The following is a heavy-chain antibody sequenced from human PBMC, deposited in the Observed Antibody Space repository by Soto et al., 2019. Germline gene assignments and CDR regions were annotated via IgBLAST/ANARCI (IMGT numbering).Heavy chain of an antibody. CDR2: TYSSGRT. CDR1: GGSVSSGSYY. V-gene: IGHV4-61*01. J-gene: IGHJ4*02. CDR3: ARDGDGYNY. D-gene: IGHD5-12*01. Sequence: QVQLQESGPGLVKPSETLSLTCTVSGGSVSSGSYYWSWIRQPPGKGLEWIGYTYSSGRTSNNPSLKSRVTISVATSKNQFSLKLSSVPAADTAVYYCARDGDGYNYWGQGTLVTVSS.